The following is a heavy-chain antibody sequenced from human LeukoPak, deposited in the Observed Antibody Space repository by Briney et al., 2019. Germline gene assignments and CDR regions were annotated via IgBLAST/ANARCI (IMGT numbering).Heavy chain of an antibody. CDR1: GGSINSGVYY. Sequence: SETLSLTCTVSGGSINSGVYYWSWIRQHPGKGLEWIGYIYYSGSTYYNPSLKSRIIISVDTSKNQFSLKLRSVTAADTAVYYCARAGYSGFDSNFDYWGQGTLVTVSS. CDR3: ARAGYSGFDSNFDY. J-gene: IGHJ4*02. D-gene: IGHD5-12*01. V-gene: IGHV4-31*03. CDR2: IYYSGST.